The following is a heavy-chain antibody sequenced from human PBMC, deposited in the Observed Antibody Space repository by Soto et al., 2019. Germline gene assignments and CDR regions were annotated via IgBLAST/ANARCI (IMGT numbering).Heavy chain of an antibody. D-gene: IGHD6-13*01. Sequence: PGESLKISCKCSGYSFTNYWIGLVRQKPGKGLEWMGTIFPGDSDTRYSPSFQGQVTISADKSISTAYLQWNSLKASDTAMYYCAKTIAPGLYGMDVWGQGTTVTVSS. CDR2: IFPGDSDT. CDR3: AKTIAPGLYGMDV. J-gene: IGHJ6*02. CDR1: GYSFTNYW. V-gene: IGHV5-51*01.